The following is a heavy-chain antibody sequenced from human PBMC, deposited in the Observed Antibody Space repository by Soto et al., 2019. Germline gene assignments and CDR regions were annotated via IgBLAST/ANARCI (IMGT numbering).Heavy chain of an antibody. CDR3: ARTYDSSGRLKVHFDY. CDR2: IYYSGST. V-gene: IGHV4-31*03. D-gene: IGHD3-22*01. CDR1: GGSISSGGYY. Sequence: PSETLSLTCTVSGGSISSGGYYWSWIRQHPGKGLEWIGYIYYSGSTYYNPSLKSRVTISVDTSKNQFSLKLSSVTAADTAVYYCARTYDSSGRLKVHFDYWGQGTLVTVSS. J-gene: IGHJ4*02.